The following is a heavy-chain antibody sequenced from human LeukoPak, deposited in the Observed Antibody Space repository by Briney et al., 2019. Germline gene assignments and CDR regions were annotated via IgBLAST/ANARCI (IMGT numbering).Heavy chain of an antibody. J-gene: IGHJ4*02. V-gene: IGHV4-59*08. D-gene: IGHD3-22*01. CDR3: ARHLDDSSGYYSGYFDY. CDR2: IYYSGST. Sequence: SETLSLTCTVSGGSISSYYWSWIRQPPGKGLEWIGYIYYSGSTNYNPSLKSRVTISVDTSKNQFSLKLSSVTAADTAVYYCARHLDDSSGYYSGYFDYWGQGTLVTDSS. CDR1: GGSISSYY.